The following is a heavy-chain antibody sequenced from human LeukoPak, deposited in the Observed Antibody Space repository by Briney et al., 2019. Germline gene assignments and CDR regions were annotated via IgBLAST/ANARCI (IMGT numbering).Heavy chain of an antibody. CDR3: ATDYYCSGGSCYPPD. J-gene: IGHJ4*02. CDR1: GFTFSSYE. Sequence: GGSLRLSCAASGFTFSSYELYWVRQAPGKGLEWVSSISGSSNDIYYADSVKGRFTISRDNAKNSLYLQMNSLRAEDTAVYYCATDYYCSGGSCYPPDWGQGTLVTVSS. CDR2: ISGSSNDI. D-gene: IGHD2-15*01. V-gene: IGHV3-21*01.